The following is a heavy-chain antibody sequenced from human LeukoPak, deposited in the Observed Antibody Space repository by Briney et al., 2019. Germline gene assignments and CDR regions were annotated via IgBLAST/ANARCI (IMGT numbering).Heavy chain of an antibody. D-gene: IGHD2-8*01. V-gene: IGHV1-69*13. CDR2: IIPIFGTA. CDR3: ARVRLMGSYYYGMDV. Sequence: GASVKVSCKVSGYTLTELSMHWVRQAPGQGLEWMGGIIPIFGTANYAQKFQGRVTITADESTSTAYMELSSLRSEDTAVYYCARVRLMGSYYYGMDVWGQGTTVTVSS. CDR1: GYTLTELS. J-gene: IGHJ6*02.